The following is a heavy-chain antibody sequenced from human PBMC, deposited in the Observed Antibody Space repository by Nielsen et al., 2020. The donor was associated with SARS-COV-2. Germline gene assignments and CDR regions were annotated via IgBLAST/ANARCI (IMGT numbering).Heavy chain of an antibody. D-gene: IGHD4-17*01. CDR1: GFTFSSYW. CDR2: IKQDGSEK. CDR3: ARAGTTVPYYYYYGMDV. V-gene: IGHV3-7*01. J-gene: IGHJ6*02. Sequence: GGSLRLSCAASGFTFSSYWMSWVRQAPGKGLEWVANIKQDGSEKYYVDSVKGRFTISRDNSKNTLYLQMGSLRAEDMAVYYCARAGTTVPYYYYYGMDVWGQGTTVTVSS.